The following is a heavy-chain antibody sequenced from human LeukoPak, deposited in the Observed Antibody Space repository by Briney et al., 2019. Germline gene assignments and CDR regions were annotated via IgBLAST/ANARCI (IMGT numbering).Heavy chain of an antibody. CDR1: GGSISSYL. CDR2: IYYTGST. D-gene: IGHD1-26*01. V-gene: IGHV4-59*01. CDR3: AREYGSSGSYEQQHYYMDV. J-gene: IGHJ6*03. Sequence: PSETLSLTCSVSGGSISSYLCSSIRRPPGKGLVRSGYIYYTGSTKYNPSLKRRVTISVDTSKNQFSLKLSSVTAADTAVYYCAREYGSSGSYEQQHYYMDVWGKGTTVTVSS.